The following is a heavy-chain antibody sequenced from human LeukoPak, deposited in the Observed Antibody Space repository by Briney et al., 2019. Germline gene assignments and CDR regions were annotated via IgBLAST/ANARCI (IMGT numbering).Heavy chain of an antibody. CDR3: ARIDGDLLDS. J-gene: IGHJ4*02. V-gene: IGHV4-59*08. D-gene: IGHD4-17*01. CDR2: VYYTGST. Sequence: PSETLSLTCSVSGGSLSTYYWTWIRQPPGKGLEYIGYVYYTGSTNYNPSLQSRVAISIDTSKNQFSLKLRSVTAADTAVYFCARIDGDLLDSWGQGTLVAVSS. CDR1: GGSLSTYY.